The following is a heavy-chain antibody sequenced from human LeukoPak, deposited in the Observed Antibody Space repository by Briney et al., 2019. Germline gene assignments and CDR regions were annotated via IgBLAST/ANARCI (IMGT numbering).Heavy chain of an antibody. CDR1: GFTFSSYS. CDR3: ARDGFDFWSGYPTTVDY. D-gene: IGHD3-3*01. CDR2: ISSSSNTI. J-gene: IGHJ4*02. V-gene: IGHV3-48*01. Sequence: PGGSLRLSCVASGFTFSSYSMSWVRQSPGKGLEWVSYISSSSNTIYYADSVKGRFTISRDNANNSLYLQMNSLRAEDTAVYYCARDGFDFWSGYPTTVDYWGQGTLVTVSS.